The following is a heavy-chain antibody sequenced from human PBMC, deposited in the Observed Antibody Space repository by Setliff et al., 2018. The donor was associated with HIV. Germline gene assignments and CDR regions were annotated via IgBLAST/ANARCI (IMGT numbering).Heavy chain of an antibody. V-gene: IGHV4-4*02. Sequence: SSETLSLTCGVSGRSISSGNRWGWVRQAPGKGLEWIGEISYTGITNYNVSLQSRVTISLDKSNNEFSLNLRSVTAADTAVYFCARVKNPPGRGTGRLFDFWGQGTPVTVSS. CDR1: GRSISSGNR. J-gene: IGHJ4*02. CDR3: ARVKNPPGRGTGRLFDF. CDR2: ISYTGIT. D-gene: IGHD1-1*01.